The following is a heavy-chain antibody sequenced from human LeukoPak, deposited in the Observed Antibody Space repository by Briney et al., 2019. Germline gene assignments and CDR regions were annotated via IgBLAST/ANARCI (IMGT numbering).Heavy chain of an antibody. CDR2: IYYCGST. J-gene: IGHJ4*02. V-gene: IGHV4-59*01. Sequence: PSETLSLTCTVSGGSISSYYWSWIRPPPGKGLEWIGYIYYCGSTTYNPSLRSRVTISVDTSKKQFSLKLSSVTAADTAVYYCARHTYYYDSSLTYWGQGTLVTVSS. CDR1: GGSISSYY. D-gene: IGHD3-22*01. CDR3: ARHTYYYDSSLTY.